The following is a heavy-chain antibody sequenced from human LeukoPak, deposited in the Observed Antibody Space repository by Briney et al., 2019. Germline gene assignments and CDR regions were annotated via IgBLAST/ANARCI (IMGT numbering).Heavy chain of an antibody. D-gene: IGHD2/OR15-2a*01. Sequence: GESLKISCKGSGYSFTSYWIGWVRQMRGKGLECMGIIQPDASYTRYSPSFQGQVTISADKSITSAYLQWSSLRASDTAMYYCARPANRGDAFDIWGQGTMVTVSS. V-gene: IGHV5-51*01. CDR1: GYSFTSYW. J-gene: IGHJ3*02. CDR2: IQPDASYT. CDR3: ARPANRGDAFDI.